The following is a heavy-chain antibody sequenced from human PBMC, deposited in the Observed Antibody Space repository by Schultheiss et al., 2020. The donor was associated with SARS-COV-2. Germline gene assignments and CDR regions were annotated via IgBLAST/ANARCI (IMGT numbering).Heavy chain of an antibody. CDR2: IYYSGST. CDR3: ARASYDFWSGYPIDYFDY. V-gene: IGHV4-31*03. J-gene: IGHJ4*02. D-gene: IGHD3-3*01. CDR1: GGSISSGGYY. Sequence: LRLSCTVSGGSISSGGYYWSWIRQHPGKGLEWIGYIYYSGSTYYNPSLKSRVTISVDTSRNQFSLKLSSVTAADTAVYYCARASYDFWSGYPIDYFDYWGQGTLVTVSS.